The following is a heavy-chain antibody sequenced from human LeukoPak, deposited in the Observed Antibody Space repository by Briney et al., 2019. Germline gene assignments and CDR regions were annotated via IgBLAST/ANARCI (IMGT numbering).Heavy chain of an antibody. D-gene: IGHD6-13*01. Sequence: GAPVKVSCKASGYTFTGYYMHWVRQAPGQGLEWMGWINPNSGGTNYAQKFQGRVTMTRDTSISTAYMELSRLRSDDTAVYYCARVGGSSWYSGTYYYYYMDVWGKGTTVTISS. CDR2: INPNSGGT. CDR1: GYTFTGYY. V-gene: IGHV1-2*02. CDR3: ARVGGSSWYSGTYYYYYMDV. J-gene: IGHJ6*03.